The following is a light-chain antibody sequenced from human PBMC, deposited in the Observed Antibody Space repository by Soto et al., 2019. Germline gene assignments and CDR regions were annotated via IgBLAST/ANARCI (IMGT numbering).Light chain of an antibody. J-gene: IGLJ2*01. CDR3: SSYAGSNTVVV. CDR1: SSDVGTYNL. V-gene: IGLV2-23*02. Sequence: HSVLTQPASVSGSLGQSITISCTGTSSDVGTYNLVSWYRQDPGKVPKLLIYEVAKRPSGVSNRFSGSKTGNTASMTISGLQAEDEADYYCSSYAGSNTVVVFGGGTKVTVL. CDR2: EVA.